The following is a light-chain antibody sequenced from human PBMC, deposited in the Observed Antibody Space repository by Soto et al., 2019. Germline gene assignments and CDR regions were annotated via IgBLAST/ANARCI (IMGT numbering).Light chain of an antibody. CDR3: SSFTSSDTLV. J-gene: IGLJ1*01. V-gene: IGLV2-14*01. Sequence: QSVLTQPASVSGSPGQSITISCTGTSSDVGGYDYVSWYQQLPDKAPKLMLYEVSNRPSGVSSRFSGSKSGNTASLTISGLQAEDEADYYCSSFTSSDTLVLGTGKKVTV. CDR1: SSDVGGYDY. CDR2: EVS.